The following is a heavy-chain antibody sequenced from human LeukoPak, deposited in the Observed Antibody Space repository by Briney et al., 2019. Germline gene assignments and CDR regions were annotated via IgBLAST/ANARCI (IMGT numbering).Heavy chain of an antibody. CDR1: GFSFNSDW. V-gene: IGHV3-7*03. CDR3: AKESPEGRPFDY. CDR2: IKHDESEK. J-gene: IGHJ4*02. Sequence: GGSLRLSCAASGFSFNSDWMDWVRQAPGKGLEWVANIKHDESEKNYLDSVKGRFTISRDNAQNSLYLQMNGLRVEDTAVYYCAKESPEGRPFDYWGQGTLVTVSS.